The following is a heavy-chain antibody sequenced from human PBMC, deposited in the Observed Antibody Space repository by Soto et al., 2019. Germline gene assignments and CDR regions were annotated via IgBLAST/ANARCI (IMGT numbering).Heavy chain of an antibody. V-gene: IGHV4-30-4*01. CDR1: GGSISSGENF. J-gene: IGHJ4*02. CDR2: IHHSGST. Sequence: KPSETLSLTCTVSGGSISSGENFWNWIRQSPGKGLEWIGYIHHSGSTYYNPSLKSRLTISVDTSKNQISLKLNSVTAAGTAVYYCARDTGTYPYYFDYWGQGTLVTVSS. D-gene: IGHD1-26*01. CDR3: ARDTGTYPYYFDY.